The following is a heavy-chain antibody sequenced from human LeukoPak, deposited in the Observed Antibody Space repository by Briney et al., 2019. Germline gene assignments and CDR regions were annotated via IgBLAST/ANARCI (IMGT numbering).Heavy chain of an antibody. CDR2: ISYDGSNK. Sequence: SCKASGYTFTGYYMHWVRQAPGKGLEWVAVISYDGSNKYYADSVKGRFTISRGNSKNTLYLQMNSLRAEDTAVYYCARYPFDYWGQGTLVTVSS. J-gene: IGHJ4*02. CDR3: ARYPFDY. V-gene: IGHV3-30*04. CDR1: GYTFTGYY.